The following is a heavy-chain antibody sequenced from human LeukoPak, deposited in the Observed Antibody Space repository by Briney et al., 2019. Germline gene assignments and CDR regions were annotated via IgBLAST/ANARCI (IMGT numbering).Heavy chain of an antibody. V-gene: IGHV1-18*01. CDR2: ISAYNGNT. Sequence: ASVTVSCTASGYTFTSYGISWVRQAPGQGLEWMGWISAYNGNTNYAQKLQGRVTMTTDTSTSTAYMELRSLRSDDTAVYYCARARGLGELSLLGYWGQGTLVTVSS. D-gene: IGHD3-16*02. CDR3: ARARGLGELSLLGY. J-gene: IGHJ4*02. CDR1: GYTFTSYG.